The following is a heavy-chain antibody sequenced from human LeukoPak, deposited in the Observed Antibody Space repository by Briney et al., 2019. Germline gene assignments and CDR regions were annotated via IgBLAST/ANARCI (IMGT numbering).Heavy chain of an antibody. CDR2: ISSSGSTI. CDR3: ASLEGDDSSGSLWFDP. V-gene: IGHV3-48*03. Sequence: GGSLRLSCAASGFTFSSYEMNWVRQAPGKGLEWVSYISSSGSTIYYADSVKGRFTISRDNAKNSLYLQMDSLRAEDTAVYYCASLEGDDSSGSLWFDPWGQGTLVTVSS. D-gene: IGHD3-22*01. CDR1: GFTFSSYE. J-gene: IGHJ5*02.